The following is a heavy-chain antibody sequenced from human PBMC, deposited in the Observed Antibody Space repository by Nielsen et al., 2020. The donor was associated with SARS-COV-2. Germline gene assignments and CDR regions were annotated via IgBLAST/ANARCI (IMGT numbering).Heavy chain of an antibody. D-gene: IGHD2-2*01. CDR3: ARATYCSSTNCYVGFDP. J-gene: IGHJ5*02. Sequence: GESLKISCKGSAYNFDIYWIAWVRRMPGKGLEWMGIIYPGDSDTRYSPSFQGQVTISADKSISTAYLQWSSLKASDTAMYYCARATYCSSTNCYVGFDPWGQGTLVTVSS. CDR1: AYNFDIYW. V-gene: IGHV5-51*01. CDR2: IYPGDSDT.